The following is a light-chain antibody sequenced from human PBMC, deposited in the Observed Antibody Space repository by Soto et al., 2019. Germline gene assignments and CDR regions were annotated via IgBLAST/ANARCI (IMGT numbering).Light chain of an antibody. CDR2: EVS. J-gene: IGLJ1*01. CDR3: SSYTSXSTXV. CDR1: SSDVGGYNY. Sequence: QSVLTQPASVSGSPGQSITISCTGTSSDVGGYNYVSWYQQXXGKAPKLMIYEVSNRPSGVSNRFSGSKSGNTASLTISGXXAEDEADYYCSSYTSXSTXVFGTGTKLTVL. V-gene: IGLV2-14*01.